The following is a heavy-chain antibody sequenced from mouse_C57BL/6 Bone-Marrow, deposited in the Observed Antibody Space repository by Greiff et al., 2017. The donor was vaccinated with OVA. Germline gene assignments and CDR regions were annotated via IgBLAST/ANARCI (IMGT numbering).Heavy chain of an antibody. D-gene: IGHD2-4*01. J-gene: IGHJ1*03. CDR2: IDPETGGT. CDR1: GYTFTDYE. V-gene: IGHV1-15*01. Sequence: QVQLQQSGAELVRPGASVTLSCKASGYTFTDYEMHWVKQTPVHGLEWIGAIDPETGGTAYNQKFKGKAILTADKSSSTAYMELRSLTSEDSAVYYCPTVYDCDVYFDVWGTGTTVTVSS. CDR3: PTVYDCDVYFDV.